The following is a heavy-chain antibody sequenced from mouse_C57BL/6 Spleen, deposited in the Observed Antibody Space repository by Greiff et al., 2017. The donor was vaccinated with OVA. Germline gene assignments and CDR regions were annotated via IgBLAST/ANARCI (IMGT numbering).Heavy chain of an antibody. CDR1: GFSFNTYA. CDR2: IRSKSNNYAT. D-gene: IGHD3-3*01. Sequence: EVQGVESGGGLVQPKGSLKLSCAASGFSFNTYAMNWVRQAPGKGLEWVARIRSKSNNYATYYADSVKDRFTISRDDSESMLYLQMNNLKTEDTAMYYGVRQTRDVGYAMDYWGQGTSVTVSS. J-gene: IGHJ4*01. CDR3: VRQTRDVGYAMDY. V-gene: IGHV10-1*01.